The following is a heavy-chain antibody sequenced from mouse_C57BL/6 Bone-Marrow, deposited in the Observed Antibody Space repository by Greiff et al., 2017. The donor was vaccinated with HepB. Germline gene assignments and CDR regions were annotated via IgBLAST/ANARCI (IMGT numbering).Heavy chain of an antibody. V-gene: IGHV5-15*01. CDR1: GFTFSDYG. CDR2: ISNLAYSI. Sequence: EVQRVESGGGLVQPGGSPKLSCAASGFTFSDYGMAWVRQAPRKGPEWVAFISNLAYSIYYADTVTGRFTISRENAKNTLYLEMSSLRSEDTAMYYCARKGDYYGSSYWYFDVWGTGTTVTVSS. D-gene: IGHD1-1*01. J-gene: IGHJ1*03. CDR3: ARKGDYYGSSYWYFDV.